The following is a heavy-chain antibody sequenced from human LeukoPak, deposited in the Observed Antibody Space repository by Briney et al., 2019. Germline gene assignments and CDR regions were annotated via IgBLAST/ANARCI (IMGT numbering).Heavy chain of an antibody. CDR3: ARDEARSSAVYYFDY. Sequence: ASAKVSCKASGYTFTGYYMHWVRQAPGQGLEWMGRINPNSGGTNYAQKFQGRVTMTRDTSISTAYMELSRLRSDDTAVYYCARDEARSSAVYYFDYWGQGTLVTVSS. J-gene: IGHJ4*02. V-gene: IGHV1-2*06. CDR1: GYTFTGYY. CDR2: INPNSGGT. D-gene: IGHD6-6*01.